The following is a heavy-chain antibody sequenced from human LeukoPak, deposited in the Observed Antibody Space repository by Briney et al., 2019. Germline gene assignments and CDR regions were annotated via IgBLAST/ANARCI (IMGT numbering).Heavy chain of an antibody. V-gene: IGHV3-7*04. CDR1: GFTLGSYW. CDR3: ARDPLSKSDI. Sequence: GGSLRHSCAASGFTLGSYWASWVRQAPGKGLQWVANIKQDGSEKYYVDSVKGRFTISRDNAKNSLYLQMNSLRAEDTAMYYCARDPLSKSDIWGQGTMVTVSS. CDR2: IKQDGSEK. J-gene: IGHJ3*02.